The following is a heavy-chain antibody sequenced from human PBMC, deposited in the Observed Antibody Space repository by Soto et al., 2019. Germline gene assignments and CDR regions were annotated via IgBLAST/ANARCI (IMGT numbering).Heavy chain of an antibody. Sequence: EVQLVESGGGLVMPGGSLRLSCAASGFTFSSYHMNWVRQAPGKGLEWVSSINPSTSHIYYADSVRGRFTISRDNSKNSLYLQMNNLIAEDAAVYYCARGYCGGGGRYLRPDAFDVWGQGTMVTVSS. D-gene: IGHD2-15*01. J-gene: IGHJ3*01. CDR1: GFTFSSYH. V-gene: IGHV3-21*01. CDR3: ARGYCGGGGRYLRPDAFDV. CDR2: INPSTSHI.